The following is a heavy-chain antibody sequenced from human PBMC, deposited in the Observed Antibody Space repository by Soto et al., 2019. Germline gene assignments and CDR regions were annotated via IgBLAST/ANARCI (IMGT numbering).Heavy chain of an antibody. CDR2: ISGGGSSI. CDR3: AGEGNNYEY. CDR1: GFTFSNYE. J-gene: IGHJ4*02. Sequence: GSLRLSCAASGFTFSNYEMNWVRQAPGKGLEWVSCISGGGSSIFYADSVKGRSTSSRDNAKNSLYLQMNILRPEDTAVYYCAGEGNNYEYWGQGTLVTVSS. V-gene: IGHV3-48*03.